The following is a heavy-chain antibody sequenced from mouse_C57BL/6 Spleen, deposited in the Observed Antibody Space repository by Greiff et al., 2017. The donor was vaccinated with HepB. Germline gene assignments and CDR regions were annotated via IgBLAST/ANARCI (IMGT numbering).Heavy chain of an antibody. CDR1: GFTFSSYA. J-gene: IGHJ1*03. D-gene: IGHD1-1*01. V-gene: IGHV5-9-1*02. Sequence: EVKLQQSGEGLVKPGGSLKLSCAASGFTFSSYAMSWVRQTPEKRLEWVAYISSGGDYIYYADTVKGRFTISRDNARNTLYLQMSSLKSEDTAMYYCTRDQGYYVISYGYFDVWGTGTTVTVSS. CDR3: TRDQGYYVISYGYFDV. CDR2: ISSGGDYI.